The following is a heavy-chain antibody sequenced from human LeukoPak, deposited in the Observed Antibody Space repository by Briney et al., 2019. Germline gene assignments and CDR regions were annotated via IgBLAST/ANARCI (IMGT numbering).Heavy chain of an antibody. CDR2: IYPGDSDV. CDR1: GYNFTNYW. D-gene: IGHD4-17*01. V-gene: IGHV5-51*01. J-gene: IGHJ4*02. CDR3: ARRPYGDYVWTSFDY. Sequence: GESLKISCKGSGYNFTNYWIGWVRQMPGKGLEWMGIIYPGDSDVRYSPSFQGQVTISADRSISTAYLQWSSLKASDTAMYYCARRPYGDYVWTSFDYWGQGTLVTVSS.